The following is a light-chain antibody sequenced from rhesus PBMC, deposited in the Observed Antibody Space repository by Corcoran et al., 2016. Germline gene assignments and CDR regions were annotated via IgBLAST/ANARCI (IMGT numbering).Light chain of an antibody. Sequence: DIQMTQSPSSLSASVGDTVIITCWASKGMSSDLAWYLQNPGKAPKLLIYKASTLQSGVPSRFRGSGSGTDFTLTIRSLQPEDFVPYYCQQHNSYPRTFAQGTKVEIK. CDR2: KAS. CDR3: QQHNSYPRT. J-gene: IGKJ1*01. V-gene: IGKV1-25*01. CDR1: KGMSSD.